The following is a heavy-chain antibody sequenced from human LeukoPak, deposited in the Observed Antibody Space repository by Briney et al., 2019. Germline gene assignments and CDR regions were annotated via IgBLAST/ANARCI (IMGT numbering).Heavy chain of an antibody. J-gene: IGHJ4*02. D-gene: IGHD3-22*01. CDR3: ASNYDSSGYGHDY. CDR2: ISYDGSNK. Sequence: GGSLRLSCAASGFTFSSYAMHWVSQAPGKGLEWVAVISYDGSNKYYADSVKGRFTISRDNSKNTLYLQMNSLRAEDTAVYYCASNYDSSGYGHDYWGQGTLVTVSS. V-gene: IGHV3-30-3*01. CDR1: GFTFSSYA.